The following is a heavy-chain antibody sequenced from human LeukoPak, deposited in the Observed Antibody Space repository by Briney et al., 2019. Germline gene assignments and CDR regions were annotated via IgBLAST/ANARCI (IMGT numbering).Heavy chain of an antibody. J-gene: IGHJ4*02. CDR1: GGTFSSYA. Sequence: ASVKVSCKASGGTFSSYAISWVRQAPGQGLEWMGRIIPILGIANYAQKFQGRVTITADKSTSTACMELSSLRSEDTAVYYCARVPGYYDSSGYYPNWGQGTLVTVSS. CDR2: IIPILGIA. CDR3: ARVPGYYDSSGYYPN. D-gene: IGHD3-22*01. V-gene: IGHV1-69*04.